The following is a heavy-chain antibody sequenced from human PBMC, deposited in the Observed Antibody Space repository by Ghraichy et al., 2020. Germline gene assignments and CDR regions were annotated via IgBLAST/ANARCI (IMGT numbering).Heavy chain of an antibody. CDR2: IFYTGST. D-gene: IGHD1-26*01. CDR3: ARLPWDNNNFPFDY. V-gene: IGHV4-39*01. J-gene: IGHJ4*02. Sequence: SETLSLTCSVSGGSISSSSYYWGWIRQPPGKGLEWIGNIFYTGSTYYNPSLKSRVTISVDTSRNQLSLKLSSVTAADTAVYYCARLPWDNNNFPFDYWGQGTLVTVSS. CDR1: GGSISSSSYY.